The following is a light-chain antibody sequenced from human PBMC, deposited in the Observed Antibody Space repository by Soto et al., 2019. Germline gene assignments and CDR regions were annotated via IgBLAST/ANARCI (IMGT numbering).Light chain of an antibody. V-gene: IGLV2-14*01. J-gene: IGLJ3*02. Sequence: QSVLTQPASVSGSPRQSITISCTGTSSDVGDGDFVSWYQQRPGNAPKLMIYKVSNQPSGVSNRFSGSKSGNTTSLTISALQAEDEADYYCCSYTRSYTWVFGGGTKVTVL. CDR2: KVS. CDR3: CSYTRSYTWV. CDR1: SSDVGDGDF.